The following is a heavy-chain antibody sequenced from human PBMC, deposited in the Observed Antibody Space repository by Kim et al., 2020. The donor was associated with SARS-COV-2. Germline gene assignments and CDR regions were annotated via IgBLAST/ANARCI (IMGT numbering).Heavy chain of an antibody. CDR1: GGTFSSYA. CDR2: IIPIFGTA. CDR3: ARAHNPNGSGSYYRYYYYYGMDV. Sequence: SVKVSCKASGGTFSSYAISWVRQAPGQGLEWMGGIIPIFGTANYAQKFQGRVTITADESTSTAYMELSSLRSEDTAVYYCARAHNPNGSGSYYRYYYYYGMDVWGQGTTVTVSS. D-gene: IGHD3-10*01. V-gene: IGHV1-69*13. J-gene: IGHJ6*02.